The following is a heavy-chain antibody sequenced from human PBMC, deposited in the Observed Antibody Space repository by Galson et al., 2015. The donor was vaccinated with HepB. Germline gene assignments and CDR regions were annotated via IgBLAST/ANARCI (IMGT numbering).Heavy chain of an antibody. J-gene: IGHJ4*02. V-gene: IGHV1-18*01. D-gene: IGHD6-19*01. CDR1: GYTFTSYG. CDR3: AREGEFSGYSGDGWWSIAVAGARGPYDY. CDR2: ISGYNGNT. Sequence: SVKVSCKASGYTFTSYGISWVRQAPGQGLEWMGWISGYNGNTNYAQQFQGSVTMTPDTSTSTAYMELRSLRSDDTAVYYCAREGEFSGYSGDGWWSIAVAGARGPYDYWGQGTLVTGSS.